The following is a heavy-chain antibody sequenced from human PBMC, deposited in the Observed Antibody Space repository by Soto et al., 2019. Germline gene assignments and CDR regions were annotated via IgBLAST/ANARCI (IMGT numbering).Heavy chain of an antibody. CDR3: ARGAPVDY. CDR1: GFMFSSYA. V-gene: IGHV3-30-3*01. J-gene: IGHJ4*02. Sequence: QVQLVESGGGVVQPGRSLRLSCAASGFMFSSYAMNWVRQAPGKGLELVAVISYDGSNEYYADSVKGRVTISRDNSKNTLYLQMNSLRPENPAVYYCARGAPVDYWGQGTLVTVSS. CDR2: ISYDGSNE.